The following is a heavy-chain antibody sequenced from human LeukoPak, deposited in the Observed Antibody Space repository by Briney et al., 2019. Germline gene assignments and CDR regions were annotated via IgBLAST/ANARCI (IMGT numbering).Heavy chain of an antibody. J-gene: IGHJ6*03. D-gene: IGHD6-19*01. CDR2: IYYSGST. Sequence: SETLSLTCTVSGGSISSSSYYWGWICRPPGKGLEWIGSIYYSGSTYYNPSLKSRVTISVDTSKNQFSLKLSSVTAADTAVYYCARGRGAVAGYYYYYYMDVWGKGTTVTVSS. CDR3: ARGRGAVAGYYYYYYMDV. V-gene: IGHV4-39*07. CDR1: GGSISSSSYY.